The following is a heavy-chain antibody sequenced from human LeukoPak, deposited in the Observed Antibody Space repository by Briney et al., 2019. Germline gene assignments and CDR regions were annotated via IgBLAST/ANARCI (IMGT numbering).Heavy chain of an antibody. V-gene: IGHV5-51*01. CDR2: IYPGDSDT. CDR3: ATAYYDSSGYYLWYFDY. D-gene: IGHD3-22*01. Sequence: GASLQISCKGSGYSFTSYWIGWVRPMPGKGLEWMGIIYPGDSDTRYSPSFQGQVTISADKSISTAYLQWSSRKASDTAMYYCATAYYDSSGYYLWYFDYWGQGTLVTVSS. CDR1: GYSFTSYW. J-gene: IGHJ4*02.